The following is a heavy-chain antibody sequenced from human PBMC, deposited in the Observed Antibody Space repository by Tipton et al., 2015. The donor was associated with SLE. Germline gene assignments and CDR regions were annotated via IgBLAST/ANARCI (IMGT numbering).Heavy chain of an antibody. J-gene: IGHJ3*02. Sequence: GLVKPSETLSLTCTVSGYSISNGYYWGWVRQSPGKGLEWVSHISSDGGRTYYADSMKGRFTISRDTSRDTLHLQMNSLRAEDTALYFCAKGLTSIDIWGPGTMVTVSS. CDR2: ISSDGGRT. CDR3: AKGLTSIDI. CDR1: GYSISNGYY. D-gene: IGHD2-2*01. V-gene: IGHV3-23*01.